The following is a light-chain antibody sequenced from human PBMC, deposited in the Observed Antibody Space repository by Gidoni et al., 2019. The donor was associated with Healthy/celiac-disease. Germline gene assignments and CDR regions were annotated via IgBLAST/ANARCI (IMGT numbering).Light chain of an antibody. CDR3: QQYGVSPPYT. Sequence: EIVLTQSPGTLSLSPGEGATLPCRASQSVSSSYLAWYQQKPGQAPRLLIYGASSRATGIPDRFSGSGSGTDFTLTISRLEPEDFAVYYCQQYGVSPPYTFGQGTKLEIK. J-gene: IGKJ2*01. CDR1: QSVSSSY. CDR2: GAS. V-gene: IGKV3-20*01.